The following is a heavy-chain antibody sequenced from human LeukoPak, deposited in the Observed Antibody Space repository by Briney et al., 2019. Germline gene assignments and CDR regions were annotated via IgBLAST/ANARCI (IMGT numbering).Heavy chain of an antibody. CDR2: ISGSGGDT. CDR3: AKDQNYESSGYYGGFDC. V-gene: IGHV3-23*01. J-gene: IGHJ4*02. CDR1: GFSFSSHV. D-gene: IGHD3-22*01. Sequence: GGSLRLSCAASGFSFSSHVMHWVRQAPRKGPEWVSGISGSGGDTYYADSVKGRFTISRDNSKNTLNLQMNSLRAEDTALYYCAKDQNYESSGYYGGFDCWGQGTLVTVSS.